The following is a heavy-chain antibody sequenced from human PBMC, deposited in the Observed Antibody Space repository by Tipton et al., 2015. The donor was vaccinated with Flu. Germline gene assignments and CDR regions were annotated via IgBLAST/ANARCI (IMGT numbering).Heavy chain of an antibody. J-gene: IGHJ6*02. CDR1: GYSISSRYY. Sequence: TLSLTCTVSGYSISSRYYWGWIRQPPGRGLEWIGYIYDSGNTNYNPSLKSRVTISVDTSKNQFSLKLTSVTAADTAVYYCARSRFPYYYYGMDVWGQGTTVTVSS. CDR3: ARSRFPYYYYGMDV. CDR2: IYDSGNT. V-gene: IGHV4-61*01. D-gene: IGHD3-16*01.